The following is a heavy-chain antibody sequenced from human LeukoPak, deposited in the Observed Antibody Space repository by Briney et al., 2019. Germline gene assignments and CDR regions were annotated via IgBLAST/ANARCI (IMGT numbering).Heavy chain of an antibody. J-gene: IGHJ4*02. D-gene: IGHD3-10*01. CDR3: ARDFYYGSGSYYPPPFDY. CDR2: ISAYNGNT. Sequence: ASVKVSCKASGYTFTSYGISLVRQAPGQGLEWMGWISAYNGNTNYAQKLQGRVTMTTDTSTSTAYMELRSLRSDDTAVYYCARDFYYGSGSYYPPPFDYWGQGTLVTVSS. V-gene: IGHV1-18*04. CDR1: GYTFTSYG.